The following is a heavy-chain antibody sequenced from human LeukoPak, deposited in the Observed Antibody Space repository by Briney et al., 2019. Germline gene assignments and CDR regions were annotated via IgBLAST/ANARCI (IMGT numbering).Heavy chain of an antibody. CDR2: INPNSGGT. CDR3: ARGGGSSSFNFDY. Sequence: ASVKVSCKASGYIFTGYYMHWVRQAPGQGLEWMGWINPNSGGTNYAQKFQGRVTMTRDTSISTAYMELSRLRSDDTAVYYCARGGGSSSFNFDYWGQGTLVTVSS. J-gene: IGHJ4*02. V-gene: IGHV1-2*02. CDR1: GYIFTGYY. D-gene: IGHD2-15*01.